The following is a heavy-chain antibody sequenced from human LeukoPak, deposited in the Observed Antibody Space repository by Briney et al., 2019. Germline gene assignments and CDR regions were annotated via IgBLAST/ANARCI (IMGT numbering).Heavy chain of an antibody. CDR2: ISYDGSNK. Sequence: PGRSLRLSCAASGFTFSSYAMHWVRQAPGKGLEWVAVISYDGSNKYYADSVKGRFTISRDNSKNTLYLQMNSLRAEDTAVYYCAQLRDILTGDYWGQGTLVTVSS. CDR3: AQLRDILTGDY. J-gene: IGHJ4*02. D-gene: IGHD3-9*01. V-gene: IGHV3-30-3*01. CDR1: GFTFSSYA.